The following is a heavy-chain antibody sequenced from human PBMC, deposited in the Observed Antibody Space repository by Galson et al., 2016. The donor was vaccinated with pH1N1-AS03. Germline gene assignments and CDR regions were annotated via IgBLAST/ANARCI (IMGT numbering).Heavy chain of an antibody. V-gene: IGHV1-69*13. CDR2: IHPIFGTP. D-gene: IGHD3-22*01. Sequence: SVKVSCKAYGGTFSNYAISWMRQAPGQGLEWMGGIHPIFGTPSYAQKFRGRLTITADHSTSAAYMELTSLTFEDTAIYYCARDRHYDTSGRFYYESEHWGQGTLVIVSS. CDR1: GGTFSNYA. J-gene: IGHJ1*01. CDR3: ARDRHYDTSGRFYYESEH.